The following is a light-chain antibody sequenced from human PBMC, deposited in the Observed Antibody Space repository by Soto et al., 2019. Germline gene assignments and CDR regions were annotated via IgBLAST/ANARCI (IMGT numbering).Light chain of an antibody. V-gene: IGKV3-20*01. CDR3: QQCAFSPRT. CDR1: QNVTNNY. Sequence: EIVLTQSPGTLSLSPGERGTLSCRASQNVTNNYLAWYQQKPGPAPRLLFYDASSRATGIPDRFSGSGSGTDFPITISRLEPEDFAVYYCQQCAFSPRTFGQGTKLEIK. CDR2: DAS. J-gene: IGKJ2*01.